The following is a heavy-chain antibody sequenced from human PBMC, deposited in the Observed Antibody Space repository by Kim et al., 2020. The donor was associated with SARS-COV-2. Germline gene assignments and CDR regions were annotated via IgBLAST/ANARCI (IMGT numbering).Heavy chain of an antibody. J-gene: IGHJ4*02. CDR2: PT. V-gene: IGHV3-11*01. Sequence: PTDSPDSVNGRFTISRDSAKRSVSLQMNSLTPEDTAVYYCVREPSNWGQGTLVTVSS. CDR3: VREPSN.